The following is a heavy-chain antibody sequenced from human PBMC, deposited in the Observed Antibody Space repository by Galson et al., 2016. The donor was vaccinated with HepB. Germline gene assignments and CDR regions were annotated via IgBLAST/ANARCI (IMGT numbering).Heavy chain of an antibody. D-gene: IGHD2-21*01. CDR2: TSSSSSTI. V-gene: IGHV3-48*02. CDR3: ARGWIREDSSGKGGGNGGDH. CDR1: GFSFRSYG. J-gene: IGHJ4*02. Sequence: SLRLSCAASGFSFRSYGMNWVRQAPGKGLEWVLYISSGSSTRLEWVSYTSSSSSTIYYADSVKGRFTISRDNAKNSLYLRMNSLRDEDTAVYYCARGWIREDSSGKGGGNGGDHWGQGILVTVSS.